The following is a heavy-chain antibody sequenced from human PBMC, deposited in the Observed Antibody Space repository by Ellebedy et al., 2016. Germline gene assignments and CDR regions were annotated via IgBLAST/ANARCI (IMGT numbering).Heavy chain of an antibody. Sequence: ASVKVSCKASGYTFTSNGISWVRQAPGQGLEWMGWISGYNGNTNYAQKLQGRVTMTTDTSTSTAYMELGSLTSDDTAVYYCARQVEWATKDFWGQGTLVTVSS. D-gene: IGHD5-12*01. CDR1: GYTFTSNG. CDR3: ARQVEWATKDF. V-gene: IGHV1-18*04. J-gene: IGHJ4*02. CDR2: ISGYNGNT.